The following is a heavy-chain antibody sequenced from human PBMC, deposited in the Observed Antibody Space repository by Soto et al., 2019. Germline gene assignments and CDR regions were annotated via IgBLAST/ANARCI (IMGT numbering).Heavy chain of an antibody. CDR2: IWFDGSNK. CDR3: GRDRKYYDSSGYYPVD. D-gene: IGHD3-22*01. CDR1: GFTFSSYG. J-gene: IGHJ4*02. V-gene: IGHV3-33*01. Sequence: QVQLVESGGGVVQPGRSLRLSCAASGFTFSSYGMHWVRQAPGKGLEWVAVIWFDGSNKYYADSVKGRFTISRDKSKTTLYRQMDSMRAEDTAVYYCGRDRKYYDSSGYYPVDWGQGTLVTVSS.